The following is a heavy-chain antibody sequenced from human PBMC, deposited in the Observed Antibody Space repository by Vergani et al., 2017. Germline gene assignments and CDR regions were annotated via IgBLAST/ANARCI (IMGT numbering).Heavy chain of an antibody. CDR2: IYYSGST. CDR3: AREVGALDAIDV. CDR1: GGSISSSSYY. J-gene: IGHJ3*01. V-gene: IGHV4-39*02. Sequence: QLQLQESGPGLVKPSETLSLTCTVSGGSISSSSYYWGWIRQPPGKGLEWIGSIYYSGSTYYNPSLKSRVTISVDTSKNQFSLKLSSVTAADTAVYYCAREVGALDAIDVWGQGRMVTVSS. D-gene: IGHD1-26*01.